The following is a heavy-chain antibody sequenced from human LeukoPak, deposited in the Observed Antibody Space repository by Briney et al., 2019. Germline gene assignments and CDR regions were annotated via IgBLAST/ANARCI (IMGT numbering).Heavy chain of an antibody. D-gene: IGHD3-3*01. CDR1: GFTFSSYA. CDR2: ISGSGGST. Sequence: GSLRLSRAASGFTFSSYAMSWVRQAPGKGLEWVSAISGSGGSTYYADSVKGRFTISRDNSKNTLYLQMNSLRAEDTAVYYCASRRTRYYDFWSGSFSFDYWGQGTLVTVSS. V-gene: IGHV3-23*01. J-gene: IGHJ4*02. CDR3: ASRRTRYYDFWSGSFSFDY.